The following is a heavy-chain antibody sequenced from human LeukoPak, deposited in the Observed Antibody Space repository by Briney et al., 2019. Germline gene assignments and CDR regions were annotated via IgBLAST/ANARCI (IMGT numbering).Heavy chain of an antibody. CDR3: ARVPPYYDILTGYFSSLNYGMDV. CDR2: INHSGST. V-gene: IGHV4-34*01. D-gene: IGHD3-9*01. J-gene: IGHJ6*02. Sequence: PSETLSLTCAVYGGSFSGYYWSWIRQPPGKGLEWIGEINHSGSTNYNPSLKSRVTISVDTSKNQFSLKLSSVTAADTAVYYCARVPPYYDILTGYFSSLNYGMDVWGQGTTVTVSS. CDR1: GGSFSGYY.